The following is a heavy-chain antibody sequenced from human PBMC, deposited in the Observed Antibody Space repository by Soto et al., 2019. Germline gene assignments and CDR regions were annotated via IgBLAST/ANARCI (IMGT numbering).Heavy chain of an antibody. J-gene: IGHJ6*02. CDR3: ARDVVVAAPPGLYGMDV. V-gene: IGHV3-21*01. CDR2: ISSSSSYI. CDR1: GFTFSSYS. Sequence: EVQLVESGGGLVKPGGSLRLSCAASGFTFSSYSMNWVRQAPGKGLEWVSSISSSSSYIYYADSVKGRFTISRDNAKNSLYLQMNSLGAEDTAVYYCARDVVVAAPPGLYGMDVWGQGTTVTVSS. D-gene: IGHD2-15*01.